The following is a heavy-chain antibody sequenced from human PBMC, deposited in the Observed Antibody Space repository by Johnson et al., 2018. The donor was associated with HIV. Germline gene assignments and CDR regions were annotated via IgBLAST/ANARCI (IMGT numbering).Heavy chain of an antibody. D-gene: IGHD3-16*01. Sequence: QVQLVESGGGVVQPGRSLRLSCAASGFTFSSYAMHWVRQAPGKGLEWVAVIRYDGSSKYSADSVKGRFTISRDNSKNTLYLQMNSLRAEDTAIYYCAKRPIMIAFGEINGFDIWGQGTTVTVSS. CDR3: AKRPIMIAFGEINGFDI. V-gene: IGHV3-33*03. CDR2: IRYDGSSK. CDR1: GFTFSSYA. J-gene: IGHJ3*02.